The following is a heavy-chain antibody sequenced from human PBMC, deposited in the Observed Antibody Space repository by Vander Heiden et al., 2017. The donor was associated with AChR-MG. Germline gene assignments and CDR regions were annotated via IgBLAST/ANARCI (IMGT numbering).Heavy chain of an antibody. CDR1: GGSFSGYY. CDR2: INHSGST. J-gene: IGHJ4*02. V-gene: IGHV4-34*01. Sequence: QVQLQQWGAGLLKPSATLSLTCAVYGGSFSGYYWGWIRQPPGKGLEWIGEINHSGSTNYNPSLKSRVTISVDTSKNQFSLKLSSVTAADTAVYYCARGQRRWLQLRPFDYWGQGTLVTVSS. CDR3: ARGQRRWLQLRPFDY. D-gene: IGHD5-12*01.